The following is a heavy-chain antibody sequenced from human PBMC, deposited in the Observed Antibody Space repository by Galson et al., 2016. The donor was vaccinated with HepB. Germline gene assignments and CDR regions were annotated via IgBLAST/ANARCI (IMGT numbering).Heavy chain of an antibody. CDR1: GYSFTNYW. CDR3: ARSGGSLWRGYYRGPQNYFDY. V-gene: IGHV5-51*01. Sequence: QSGAEVKKPGESLKISCKGSGYSFTNYWIAWVRQMPGKGLEWMGIIYPGGSDTRYSPSFQGQVTLSADKSINTTYVQWSTLKASDTAMYYCARSGGSLWRGYYRGPQNYFDYWGQGTLVTVSS. CDR2: IYPGGSDT. D-gene: IGHD3-3*01. J-gene: IGHJ4*02.